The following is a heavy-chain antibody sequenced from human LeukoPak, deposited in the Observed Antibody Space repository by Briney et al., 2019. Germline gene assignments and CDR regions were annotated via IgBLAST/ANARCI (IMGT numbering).Heavy chain of an antibody. D-gene: IGHD4-17*01. V-gene: IGHV4-34*01. CDR2: INHAGSA. J-gene: IGHJ4*02. Sequence: SETLSLTCAVYGGSFSGYYWSWIRQPPGKGLEWIGEINHAGSARYTPSLKSRVTISLDTSKNHFSLNLTSVTAADTPVYYCARGSTTVSPDYWGQGTLVTVSS. CDR1: GGSFSGYY. CDR3: ARGSTTVSPDY.